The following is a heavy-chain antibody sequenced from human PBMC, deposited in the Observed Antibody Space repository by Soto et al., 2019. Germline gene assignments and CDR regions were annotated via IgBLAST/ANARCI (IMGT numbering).Heavy chain of an antibody. V-gene: IGHV3-66*01. D-gene: IGHD3-10*01. CDR2: IYSGGST. J-gene: IGHJ4*02. CDR3: ARDRPLSYYYGSGSYYEPTFDY. CDR1: GFTVSSNY. Sequence: PGGSLRLSCAASGFTVSSNYMSWVRQAPGKGLEWVSVIYSGGSTYYADSVKGRFTISRDNSKNTLYLQMNSLRAEDTAVYYCARDRPLSYYYGSGSYYEPTFDYWGQGTLVTVSS.